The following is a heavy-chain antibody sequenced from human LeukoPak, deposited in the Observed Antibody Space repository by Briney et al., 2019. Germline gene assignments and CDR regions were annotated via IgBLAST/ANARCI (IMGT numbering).Heavy chain of an antibody. CDR3: ARLPENYYYYYMDV. CDR2: IYYSGST. Sequence: PSETLSLTCTASGGSISSSSYYWGWIRQPPGKGLEWIGSIYYSGSTYYNPSLKSRVTISVDTSKNQFSLKLSSVTAADTAVYYCARLPENYYYYYMDVWGKGTTVTVSS. J-gene: IGHJ6*03. V-gene: IGHV4-39*01. CDR1: GGSISSSSYY.